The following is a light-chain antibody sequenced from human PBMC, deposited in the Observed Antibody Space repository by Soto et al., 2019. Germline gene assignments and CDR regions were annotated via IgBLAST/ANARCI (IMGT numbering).Light chain of an antibody. CDR1: SSDVGYYNY. CDR3: SSYTSSSTLYV. CDR2: EVS. Sequence: LTQPTSVSGSPGQSITISCTGTSSDVGYYNYVSWYQQHPGKAPKLIIYEVSNRPSGVSNRFSGSKSGNTASLTISGLQAEDEADYYCSSYTSSSTLYVFGTGTKVTVL. J-gene: IGLJ1*01. V-gene: IGLV2-14*01.